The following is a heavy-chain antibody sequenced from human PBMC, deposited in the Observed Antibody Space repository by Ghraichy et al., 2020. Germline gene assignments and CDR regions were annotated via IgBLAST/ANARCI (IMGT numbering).Heavy chain of an antibody. CDR2: IYYSGST. CDR1: GGSISSYY. CDR3: ARVITGTTGFYYYYYATDV. Sequence: SETLSLTCTVSGGSISSYYWSWIRQPPGKGLEWIGYIYYSGSTNYNPSLKSRVTISVDTSKNQFSLKPSSVTAADTAVYYCARVITGTTGFYYYYYATDVWGQGTPVTVSS. D-gene: IGHD1-7*01. V-gene: IGHV4-59*01. J-gene: IGHJ6*02.